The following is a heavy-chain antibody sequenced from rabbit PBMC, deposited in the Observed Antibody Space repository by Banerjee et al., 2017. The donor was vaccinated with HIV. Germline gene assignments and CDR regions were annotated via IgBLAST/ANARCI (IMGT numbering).Heavy chain of an antibody. J-gene: IGHJ4*01. CDR3: ARRYVDVNVYIDYFNL. CDR2: IYVGSGGNT. V-gene: IGHV1S45*01. CDR1: GFSFSGSYD. Sequence: QEQLEESGGDLVQPEGSLTLTCTASGFSFSGSYDMCWVRQAPGKGLEWIACIYVGSGGNTYYADWAKGRFTISKTSSTTVTLQMTGLTAADTATYFCARRYVDVNVYIDYFNLWGQGTLVTVS. D-gene: IGHD1-1*01.